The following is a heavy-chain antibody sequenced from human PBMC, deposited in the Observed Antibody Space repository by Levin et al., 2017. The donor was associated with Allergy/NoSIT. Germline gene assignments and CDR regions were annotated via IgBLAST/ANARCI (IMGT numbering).Heavy chain of an antibody. Sequence: PGGSLRLSCAASGFTFSSSAMSWVRQAPGKGLEWVSSIGDNGGYTYYADSVKGRFTISRDNSKNTLYVQMNSLRAEDTAVYYCVKGGWGSYCDYWGRGTLVTVSP. CDR3: VKGGWGSYCDY. J-gene: IGHJ4*02. D-gene: IGHD6-19*01. CDR1: GFTFSSSA. CDR2: IGDNGGYT. V-gene: IGHV3-23*01.